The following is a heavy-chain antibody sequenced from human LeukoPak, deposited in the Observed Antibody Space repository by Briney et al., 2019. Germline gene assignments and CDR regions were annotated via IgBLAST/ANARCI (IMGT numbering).Heavy chain of an antibody. Sequence: GGSLRLSCAASGFTFNSYAMSWVRQAPGKGLEGVSGISANGDTTKYADSVKGRFTISRDNAKNTVLLQMNSLRADDTAVYYCAQERRIAAGTGDYIDYWGQGTLVTVSS. CDR2: ISANGDTT. V-gene: IGHV3-23*01. D-gene: IGHD6-13*01. CDR3: AQERRIAAGTGDYIDY. CDR1: GFTFNSYA. J-gene: IGHJ4*02.